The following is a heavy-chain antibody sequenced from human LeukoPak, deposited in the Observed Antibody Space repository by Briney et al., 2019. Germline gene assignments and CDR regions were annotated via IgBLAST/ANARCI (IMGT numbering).Heavy chain of an antibody. CDR2: IYSGGTT. D-gene: IGHD6-19*01. Sequence: PGGSLRLSCAASGFTVSSNYMSWVRQAPGKGLEWVSVIYSGGTTYYADSVKGRFTISRDNSKNTLYLQMNSLRAEDTAVYYCARDLSSSGWFDSWGQGTLVTVSS. CDR3: ARDLSSSGWFDS. J-gene: IGHJ5*01. CDR1: GFTVSSNY. V-gene: IGHV3-53*01.